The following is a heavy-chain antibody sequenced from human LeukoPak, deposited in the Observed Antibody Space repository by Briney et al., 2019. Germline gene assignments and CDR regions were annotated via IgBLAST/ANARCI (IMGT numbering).Heavy chain of an antibody. CDR2: ISSSGSSI. CDR1: GFTFSGHE. J-gene: IGHJ4*02. V-gene: IGHV3-48*03. CDR3: AGAGFDY. Sequence: GGSLRLSCAASGFTFSGHEMNWVRQAPGEGLEWVSCISSSGSSIYYADSVKGRFTISRDNAKNSLYLRMNSLRVEDTAVYYCAGAGFDYWGQGTLVTVSS.